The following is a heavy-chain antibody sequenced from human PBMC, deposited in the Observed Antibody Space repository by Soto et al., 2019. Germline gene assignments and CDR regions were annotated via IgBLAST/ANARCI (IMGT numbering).Heavy chain of an antibody. D-gene: IGHD7-27*01. Sequence: EVQLLESGGGLVQPGGSLRLSCAASGFTFTNYVMSWVRQAPGKGLEWVSVISGSGSSTYYADSVKGRFTISRDNSKNTLYLQTNSLRAVVTAVYYWARKSLGTYFDYWCQGTLVSVSS. CDR1: GFTFTNYV. CDR2: ISGSGSST. CDR3: ARKSLGTYFDY. J-gene: IGHJ4*02. V-gene: IGHV3-23*01.